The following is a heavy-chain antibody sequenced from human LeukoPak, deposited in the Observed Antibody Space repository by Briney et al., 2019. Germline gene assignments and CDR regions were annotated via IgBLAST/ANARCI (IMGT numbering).Heavy chain of an antibody. CDR2: TSSSDAGT. D-gene: IGHD2-21*01. CDR1: GFTLSTYA. V-gene: IGHV3-23*01. CDR3: AKAPVTSCRGAYCYPFDS. Sequence: GGSLRLSCAASGFTLSTYAMSWVRQTPGKGLEWVAATSSSDAGTYHADSVRGRFTISRDNSKNTLYLQMNSLRAEDAAVYFCAKAPVTSCRGAYCYPFDSWGQGTLVTISS. J-gene: IGHJ4*02.